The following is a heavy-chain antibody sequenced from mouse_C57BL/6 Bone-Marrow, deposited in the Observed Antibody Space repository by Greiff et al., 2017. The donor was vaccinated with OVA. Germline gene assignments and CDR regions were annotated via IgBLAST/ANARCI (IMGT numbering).Heavy chain of an antibody. CDR1: GYTFTSYG. V-gene: IGHV1-81*01. Sequence: QVQLQQSGAELARPGASVKLSCKASGYTFTSYGISWVKQRTGQGLEWIGEIYPRSGNTYYNEKFKGKATLTADKSSSTAYMELRSLTSEDSAVYFCARSFGYTGGYAMDYWGQGTSVTVSS. CDR2: IYPRSGNT. J-gene: IGHJ4*01. D-gene: IGHD2-2*01. CDR3: ARSFGYTGGYAMDY.